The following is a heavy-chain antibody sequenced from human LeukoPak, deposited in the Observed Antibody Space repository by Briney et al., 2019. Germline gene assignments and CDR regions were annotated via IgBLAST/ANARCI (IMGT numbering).Heavy chain of an antibody. CDR1: GFTFSSYG. V-gene: IGHV3-30*02. D-gene: IGHD2-2*01. J-gene: IGHJ6*03. Sequence: GGSLRLSCAASGFTFSSYGMHWVRQAPGKGLEWVAFIRYDGSNKYYADSVKGRFTISRDNSKNTLYLQMNSLRAEDTAVYYCAKDHWYCSSTSCYAPYYYYYYMDVWGKGTTVTVSS. CDR2: IRYDGSNK. CDR3: AKDHWYCSSTSCYAPYYYYYYMDV.